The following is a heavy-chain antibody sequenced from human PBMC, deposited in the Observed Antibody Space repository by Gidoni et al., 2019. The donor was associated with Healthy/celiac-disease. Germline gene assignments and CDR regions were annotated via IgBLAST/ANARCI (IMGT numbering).Heavy chain of an antibody. Sequence: QVQLQESGPGLVKPSGTLSLTCALSGGSISSSNWWSWVRQPPGKGLEWIGEIYHRGSTNYNPSLKSRVTISVDKSKNQFSLKLSSVTAADTAVYYCARVGAYSSGWSPYFYNWFDPWGQGTLVTVSS. V-gene: IGHV4-4*02. CDR2: IYHRGST. CDR3: ARVGAYSSGWSPYFYNWFDP. J-gene: IGHJ5*02. CDR1: GGSISSSNW. D-gene: IGHD6-19*01.